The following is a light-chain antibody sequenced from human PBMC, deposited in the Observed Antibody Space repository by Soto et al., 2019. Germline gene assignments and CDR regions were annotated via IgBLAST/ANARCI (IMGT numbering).Light chain of an antibody. CDR2: DVS. Sequence: QSVLTQPASVSGSPGQSIAISCTGTSSDVGDYNSVSWYQQYPGKAPKLMIHDVSNRPSGVSDRFSGSKSGNTASLTISGLQAEDEADYYCSSWTSSSSYVFGSGTKVTVL. J-gene: IGLJ1*01. V-gene: IGLV2-14*01. CDR3: SSWTSSSSYV. CDR1: SSDVGDYNS.